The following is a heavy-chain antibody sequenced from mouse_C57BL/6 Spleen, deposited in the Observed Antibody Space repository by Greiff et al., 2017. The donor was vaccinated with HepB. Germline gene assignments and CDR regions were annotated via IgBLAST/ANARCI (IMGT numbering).Heavy chain of an antibody. D-gene: IGHD1-1*01. CDR3: ARYYGSSYNYAMDD. CDR2: IDPSDSYT. J-gene: IGHJ4*01. CDR1: GYTFTSYW. V-gene: IGHV1-69*01. Sequence: VQLQQPGAELVMPGASVKLSCKASGYTFTSYWMHWVKQRPGQGLEWIGEIDPSDSYTNYNQKFKGKSTLTVDKSSSTAYRQLSSLTSEDSAVYYFARYYGSSYNYAMDDWVQGTSVTVSS.